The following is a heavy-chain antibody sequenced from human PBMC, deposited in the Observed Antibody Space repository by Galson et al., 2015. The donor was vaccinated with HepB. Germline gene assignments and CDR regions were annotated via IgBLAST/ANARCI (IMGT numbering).Heavy chain of an antibody. D-gene: IGHD5-18*01. J-gene: IGHJ4*02. CDR1: GFTFSSYA. CDR3: ARAGLDLWLPEYFDY. V-gene: IGHV3-21*04. Sequence: SLRLSCAASGFTFSSYAMSWVRQAPGKGLEWVSSISSSSSYIYYADSVKGRFTISRDNAKNSLYLQMNSLRAEDTAVYYCARAGLDLWLPEYFDYWGQGTLVTVSS. CDR2: ISSSSSYI.